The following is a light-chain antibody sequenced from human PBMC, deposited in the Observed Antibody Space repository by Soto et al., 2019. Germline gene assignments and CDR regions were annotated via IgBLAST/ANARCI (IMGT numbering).Light chain of an antibody. V-gene: IGLV1-40*01. Sequence: QSVLTQPPSVSGAPGQRVTISCTGISSNIGAGYDVHWYQQVPGTAPKLLIHGNSNRPSGVPDRFSGSKSGTSASLAITGLQAEDEADYYCQSYDSSLSGWVFGGGTKVTVL. CDR1: SSNIGAGYD. CDR3: QSYDSSLSGWV. CDR2: GNS. J-gene: IGLJ3*02.